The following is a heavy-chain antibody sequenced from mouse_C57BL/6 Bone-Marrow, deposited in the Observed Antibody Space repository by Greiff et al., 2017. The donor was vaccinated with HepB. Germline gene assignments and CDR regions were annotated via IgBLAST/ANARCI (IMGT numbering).Heavy chain of an antibody. D-gene: IGHD1-1*01. CDR2: IYPGDGDT. J-gene: IGHJ2*01. CDR1: GYAFSSSW. V-gene: IGHV1-82*01. CDR3: TRGELRYYFDY. Sequence: QVQLQQSGPELVKPGASVKISCKASGYAFSSSWMNWVKQRPGKGLEWIGRIYPGDGDTNYNGKFKGKATLTADKSSSTAYMQLSSLTNEDSAVYYCTRGELRYYFDYWGQGTTLTVSS.